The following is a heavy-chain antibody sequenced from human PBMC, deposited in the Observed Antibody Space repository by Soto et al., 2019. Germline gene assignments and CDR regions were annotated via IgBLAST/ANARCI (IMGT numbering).Heavy chain of an antibody. Sequence: SVKVSCKASGFTFTSSVVQWGRQARGQRFEWIGWIVVGSGNTNYAQKFQERVTITRDMSTSTAYMELSSLRSEDTAVYYCATDPYYDFWSGYPNWFDPWGQGTLVTVPQ. D-gene: IGHD3-3*01. CDR2: IVVGSGNT. V-gene: IGHV1-58*01. CDR1: GFTFTSSV. J-gene: IGHJ5*02. CDR3: ATDPYYDFWSGYPNWFDP.